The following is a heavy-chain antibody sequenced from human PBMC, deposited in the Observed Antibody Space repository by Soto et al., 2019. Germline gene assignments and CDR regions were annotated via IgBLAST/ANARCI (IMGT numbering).Heavy chain of an antibody. D-gene: IGHD2-2*01. CDR3: ATHCSSTSCYPYNWFDP. V-gene: IGHV4-34*01. Sequence: SETLSLTCAVYGGSFSGYYWSWIRQPPGKGLEWIGEINHSGSTNYNPSLKSRVTISVDTSKIQFSLKLSSVTAADTAVYYCATHCSSTSCYPYNWFDPWGQGTLVTVSS. J-gene: IGHJ5*02. CDR2: INHSGST. CDR1: GGSFSGYY.